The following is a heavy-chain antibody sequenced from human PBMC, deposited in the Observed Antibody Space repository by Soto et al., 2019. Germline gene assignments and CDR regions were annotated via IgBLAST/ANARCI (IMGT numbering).Heavy chain of an antibody. CDR3: ARDSGSYMYVSD. CDR1: GYTFTSSG. J-gene: IGHJ4*02. V-gene: IGHV1-18*01. CDR2: ISAYNGET. Sequence: QVQLVQSGAEVKKPGASLKVSCKASGYTFTSSGFSWVRQAPGEGLEWMAWISAYNGETHYAPKFQGRVTMTTDTSTSTSYMELRSLRSDDTAVYYCARDSGSYMYVSDWGQGTLVTVSS. D-gene: IGHD1-26*01.